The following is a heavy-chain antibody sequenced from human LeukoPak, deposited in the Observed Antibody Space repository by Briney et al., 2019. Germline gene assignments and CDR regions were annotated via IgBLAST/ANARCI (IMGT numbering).Heavy chain of an antibody. Sequence: PGGSPRLSCAASGFTFSSYWMSWVRQAPGKGLEWVANIKQDGSEKYYVDSVKGRFTISRDNAKNSLYLQMSSLRAEDTAVYYCARVDLTIFGVVIPYYYYYMDVWGKGTTVTVSS. J-gene: IGHJ6*03. V-gene: IGHV3-7*01. CDR2: IKQDGSEK. CDR1: GFTFSSYW. CDR3: ARVDLTIFGVVIPYYYYYMDV. D-gene: IGHD3-3*01.